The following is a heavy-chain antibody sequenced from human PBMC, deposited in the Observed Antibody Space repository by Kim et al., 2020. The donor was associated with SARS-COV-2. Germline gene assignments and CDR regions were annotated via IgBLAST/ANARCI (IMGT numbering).Heavy chain of an antibody. Sequence: GRFTISRDNSKNPLYLQMNSLRAEDTAVYYCARIFSYYYYDSSGYYPIDYWGQGTLVTVSS. J-gene: IGHJ4*02. V-gene: IGHV3-30*07. D-gene: IGHD3-22*01. CDR3: ARIFSYYYYDSSGYYPIDY.